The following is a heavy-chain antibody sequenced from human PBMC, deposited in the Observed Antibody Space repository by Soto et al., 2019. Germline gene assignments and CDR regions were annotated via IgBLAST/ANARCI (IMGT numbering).Heavy chain of an antibody. CDR2: IYYGGST. D-gene: IGHD2-15*01. Sequence: SETLSLTCTVSGGSISSYYWSWIRQPPGKGLEWIGYIYYGGSTNYNPSLKSRVTISVDTSKNQFSLKLSSVTAADTAVYYCARRAYCLDPWGQGTLVTVSS. CDR3: ARRAYCLDP. CDR1: GGSISSYY. J-gene: IGHJ5*02. V-gene: IGHV4-59*08.